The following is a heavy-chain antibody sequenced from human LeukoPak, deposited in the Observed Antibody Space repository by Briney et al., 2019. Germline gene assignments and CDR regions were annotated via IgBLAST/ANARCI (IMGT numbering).Heavy chain of an antibody. J-gene: IGHJ4*02. Sequence: SETLSLTCTVSGGSISSGSYYWGWIRQPPGKGLEWIASMYYSGTTFYSPSLKSRVTISVDTSKNQLSLKLGSVTAADTAVYYCARHPPRDGSAFDYWGQGTLVTVSP. CDR2: MYYSGTT. CDR3: ARHPPRDGSAFDY. CDR1: GGSISSGSYY. V-gene: IGHV4-39*01.